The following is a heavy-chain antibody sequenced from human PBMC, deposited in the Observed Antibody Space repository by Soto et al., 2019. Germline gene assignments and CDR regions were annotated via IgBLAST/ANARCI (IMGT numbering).Heavy chain of an antibody. V-gene: IGHV4-61*01. Sequence: SETLSLTCTVSGGSVSSGSYYWSWIRQPPGKGLEWIGYIYYSGSTNYNPSLKSRVTISVDTSKNQFSLKLSSVTAADTAVYYCAREKVYYGMDVWGQGTTVT. CDR3: AREKVYYGMDV. CDR2: IYYSGST. CDR1: GGSVSSGSYY. J-gene: IGHJ6*02.